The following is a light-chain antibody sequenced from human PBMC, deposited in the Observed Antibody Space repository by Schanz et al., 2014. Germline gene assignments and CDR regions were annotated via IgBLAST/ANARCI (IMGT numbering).Light chain of an antibody. Sequence: EIVMTQSPATLSVSPGERVTLSCRASQSVSHNLAWYQQKPGQAPRLLIYGASTRATGIPARFSGNGSGTEFTLIISSLQSEDFAVYYCQQYNNWQRTFGQGTKVEIK. CDR1: QSVSHN. V-gene: IGKV3-15*01. J-gene: IGKJ1*01. CDR2: GAS. CDR3: QQYNNWQRT.